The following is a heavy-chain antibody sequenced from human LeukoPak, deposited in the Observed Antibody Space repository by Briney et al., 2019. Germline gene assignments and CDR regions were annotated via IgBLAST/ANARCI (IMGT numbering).Heavy chain of an antibody. J-gene: IGHJ4*02. Sequence: GGSLRLSCAASGFTFSSYGMHWVRQAPGKGLEWVSAISGSGGSTYYADSVKGRFTISRDNAKNSLYLQMNSLRAEDTAVYYCARDSGPLLTAADFDYWGQGTLVTVSS. D-gene: IGHD2-2*01. CDR1: GFTFSSYG. CDR3: ARDSGPLLTAADFDY. V-gene: IGHV3-21*01. CDR2: ISGSGGST.